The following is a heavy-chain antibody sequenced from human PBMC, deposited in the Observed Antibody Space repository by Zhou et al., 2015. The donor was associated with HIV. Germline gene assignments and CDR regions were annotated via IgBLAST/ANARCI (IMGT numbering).Heavy chain of an antibody. Sequence: QVQLVQSGAEVKKPGASVKVSCKASGYTFTSYGISWVRQAPGQGLEWMGWISAYNGNTNYAQKLQGRVTMTTDTSTSTAYMELRSLRSDDTAVYYCARDTIFGVAPHYYGMDVWGQGTTVTVSS. CDR2: ISAYNGNT. CDR3: ARDTIFGVAPHYYGMDV. CDR1: GYTFTSYG. D-gene: IGHD3-3*01. J-gene: IGHJ6*02. V-gene: IGHV1-18*01.